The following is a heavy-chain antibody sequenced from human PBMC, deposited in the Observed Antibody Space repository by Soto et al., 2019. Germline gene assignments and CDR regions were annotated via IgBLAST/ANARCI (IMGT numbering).Heavy chain of an antibody. Sequence: QVQLVQSGAEVKKPGSSVKVSCKASAVTFSSETISWVRQAPGQGLEWVGVIIPLFGTANYAQKFQVSVTIAAEDATSALYIQLRSLRSDETAVYDTETDLADNPARPLAFWGPATLATVPS. CDR3: ETDLADNPARPLAF. J-gene: IGHJ4*02. V-gene: IGHV1-69*01. CDR1: AVTFSSET. D-gene: IGHD6-19*01. CDR2: IIPLFGTA.